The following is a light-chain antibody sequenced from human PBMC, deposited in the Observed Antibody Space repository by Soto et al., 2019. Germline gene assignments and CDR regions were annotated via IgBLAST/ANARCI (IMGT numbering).Light chain of an antibody. CDR3: HSYDSSLSGSGV. V-gene: IGLV1-40*01. Sequence: QSALTQPPSVSGAPGQRVTISCAGSSSNIGSPYGVHWYQQLPGTAPKLLIYGDTNRPSGVPDRFSGSKSGTSASLAITGLQAEDEANYYCHSYDSSLSGSGVFGGGTKLTVL. CDR2: GDT. CDR1: SSNIGSPYG. J-gene: IGLJ2*01.